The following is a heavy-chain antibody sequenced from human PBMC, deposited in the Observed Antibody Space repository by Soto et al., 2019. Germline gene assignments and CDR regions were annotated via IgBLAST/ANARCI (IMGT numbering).Heavy chain of an antibody. J-gene: IGHJ4*02. V-gene: IGHV3-15*01. D-gene: IGHD3-9*01. CDR2: IKSKTDGGTA. Sequence: GGSLRLSCAASGFNLSHPWMTWVRQAAGKGLEWVGHIKSKTDGGTADYAAPVKGRITISRDDSKNTIYLQMNSMKTEDTAVYYCTTILYYNFLTPYHNVVFRGQGTLVTVSS. CDR3: TTILYYNFLTPYHNVVF. CDR1: GFNLSHPW.